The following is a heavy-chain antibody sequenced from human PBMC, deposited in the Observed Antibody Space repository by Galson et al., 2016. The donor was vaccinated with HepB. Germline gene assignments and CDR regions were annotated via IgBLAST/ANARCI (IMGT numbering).Heavy chain of an antibody. D-gene: IGHD3-10*02. V-gene: IGHV3-30*18. CDR2: DSMDGRRK. CDR1: GFTLNKYG. Sequence: SLRLSCAASGFTLNKYGMHWVRQAPGKGLEWVAADSMDGRRKFYADSVKGRFTISRDYSNNILFLQMSSLRADDTAVYFCAKRHEYGPPVGCSVDYWGQGTLVSVSS. CDR3: AKRHEYGPPVGCSVDY. J-gene: IGHJ4*02.